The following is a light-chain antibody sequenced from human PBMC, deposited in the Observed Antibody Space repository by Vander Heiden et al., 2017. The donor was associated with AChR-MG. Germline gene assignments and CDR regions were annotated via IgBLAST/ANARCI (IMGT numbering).Light chain of an antibody. Sequence: DIQMTHSPSTLSASVGDRVTLTCRATQNINDYLAWYQQKPGTAPQILIYRASTLELGVPGRFSGSRSGTDFTLTISGLQPDDFATYYCRQDDSYPWTFGQGTKVEIK. CDR2: RAS. CDR1: QNINDY. J-gene: IGKJ1*01. CDR3: RQDDSYPWT. V-gene: IGKV1-5*03.